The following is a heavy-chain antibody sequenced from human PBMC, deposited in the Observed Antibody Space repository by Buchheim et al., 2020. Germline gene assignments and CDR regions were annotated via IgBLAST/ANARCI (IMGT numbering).Heavy chain of an antibody. CDR1: GYTFTSYY. J-gene: IGHJ4*02. D-gene: IGHD1-7*01. V-gene: IGHV1-46*01. CDR2: INPSDGYT. CDR3: AGGITGTRGGFDY. Sequence: QVQLVQSGAEVKKPGASVQVSCKASGYTFTSYYIHWVRQAPGQGLEWMGIINPSDGYTTYTQQFQGRVTMTRDTSANTAYMELSSLRSEDTAVYYCAGGITGTRGGFDYWGQGTL.